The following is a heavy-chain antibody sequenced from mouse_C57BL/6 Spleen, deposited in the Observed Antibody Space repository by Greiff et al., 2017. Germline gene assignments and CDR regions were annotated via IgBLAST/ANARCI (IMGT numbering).Heavy chain of an antibody. V-gene: IGHV1-64*01. Sequence: VQLQQPGAELVKPGASVKLSCKASGYTFTSYWMHWVKQRPGQGLEWIGMIHPNSGSTNYNEKFKSKATLTVDKSSSTAYMQLSSLTSEYSAVYYCAHYYGRSYWYFDVWGTGTTVTVSS. CDR3: AHYYGRSYWYFDV. D-gene: IGHD1-1*01. CDR1: GYTFTSYW. CDR2: IHPNSGST. J-gene: IGHJ1*03.